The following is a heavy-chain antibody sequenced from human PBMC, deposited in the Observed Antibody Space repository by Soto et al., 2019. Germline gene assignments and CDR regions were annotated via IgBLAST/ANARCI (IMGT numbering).Heavy chain of an antibody. Sequence: QVQLVQSGAEVKKPGSSVKVSCKASGGTFSSYAISWVRQAPGQGLEWMGGIIAIFGTANYAQKFQGRVTTPADESTSTAYMELSSLHSEDTAVYSCARDTSSGPRWYFDLWSRGTLVTVYS. CDR2: IIAIFGTA. CDR1: GGTFSSYA. V-gene: IGHV1-69*01. J-gene: IGHJ2*01. CDR3: ARDTSSGPRWYFDL. D-gene: IGHD6-6*01.